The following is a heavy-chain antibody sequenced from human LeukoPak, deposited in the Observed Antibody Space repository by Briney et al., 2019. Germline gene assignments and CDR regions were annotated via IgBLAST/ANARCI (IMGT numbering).Heavy chain of an antibody. V-gene: IGHV4-39*01. CDR3: ARHDWSDP. Sequence: PSETLSLTCTVSGGSISSSSYYWAWIRQPPGKGLEWIGSIYYSGSTYYNPSLKSRVTISVDTSKNQFSLKLNSVTAADTAVYYCARHDWSDPWGQGTLVTVSS. CDR2: IYYSGST. J-gene: IGHJ5*02. CDR1: GGSISSSSYY.